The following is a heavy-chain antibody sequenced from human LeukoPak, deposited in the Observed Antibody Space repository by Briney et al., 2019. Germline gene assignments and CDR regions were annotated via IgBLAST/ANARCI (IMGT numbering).Heavy chain of an antibody. Sequence: GASLRLSCAASGFTSINYAMNWVRQAPGKGLEWVSVLIGSSGATDYADSVKGRFTISRDNSKNTVFLQMNSLRAEDTATYYCAKGAYDYIEIGYFDSWGQGTRVTVSS. CDR1: GFTSINYA. D-gene: IGHD5-12*01. J-gene: IGHJ4*02. V-gene: IGHV3-23*01. CDR2: LIGSSGAT. CDR3: AKGAYDYIEIGYFDS.